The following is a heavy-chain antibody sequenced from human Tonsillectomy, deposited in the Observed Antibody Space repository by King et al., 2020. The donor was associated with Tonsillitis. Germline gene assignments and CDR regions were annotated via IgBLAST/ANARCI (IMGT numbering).Heavy chain of an antibody. J-gene: IGHJ3*02. Sequence: VQLVESGGGLVKPGGSLRLSCAASGFTFSDFYMSWVRQAPGKGLEWISYISSSSSYTNYADSGRGRFSISRDNAKNSLYLQMNSLRADDTAVYYCARVNFGSSGLDAFDIWGQGTMVTVSS. V-gene: IGHV3-11*05. D-gene: IGHD6-25*01. CDR2: ISSSSSYT. CDR3: ARVNFGSSGLDAFDI. CDR1: GFTFSDFY.